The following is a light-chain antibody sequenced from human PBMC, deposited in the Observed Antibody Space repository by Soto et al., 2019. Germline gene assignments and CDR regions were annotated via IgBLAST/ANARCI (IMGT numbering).Light chain of an antibody. V-gene: IGKV3-20*01. J-gene: IGKJ5*01. CDR3: QQYGTSEII. CDR2: GAS. CDR1: QSVSIH. Sequence: ETVMTQSPGTLSVSLGERATLSCRASQSVSIHLAWYQHKSGQAPRLLIYGASTRTTGIPARFSGSGSGTDFTLTITRLEPEDFAVFYCQQYGTSEIIFGQGTRLEIK.